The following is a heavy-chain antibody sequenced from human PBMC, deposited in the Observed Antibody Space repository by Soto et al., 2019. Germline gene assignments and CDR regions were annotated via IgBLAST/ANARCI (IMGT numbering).Heavy chain of an antibody. CDR1: GFSLSTTGVG. J-gene: IGHJ5*02. D-gene: IGHD1-26*01. V-gene: IGHV2-5*02. Sequence: QITLKESGPTLVKPTQTLTLTCTFSGFSLSTTGVGVAWIRQPPGKALEWLALIYWDDDKRYSPSLKSRLTIPKDTSKNQVVLTMINMDPVDTATYYCAHTSWVSDCFDPWGKGTLVTVSS. CDR3: AHTSWVSDCFDP. CDR2: IYWDDDK.